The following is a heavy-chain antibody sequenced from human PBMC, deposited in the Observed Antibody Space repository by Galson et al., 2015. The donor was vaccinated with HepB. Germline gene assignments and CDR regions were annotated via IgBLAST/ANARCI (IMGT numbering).Heavy chain of an antibody. CDR1: GFTVSSNY. CDR3: ALHSSSWFRYFDY. V-gene: IGHV3-53*01. D-gene: IGHD6-13*01. Sequence: SLRLSCAASGFTVSSNYMSWVRQAPGKGLEWVSVIYSGGSTYYADSVKGRFTISRDNSKNTLYLQMNSLRAEDTAVYYCALHSSSWFRYFDYWGQGTLVTVSS. J-gene: IGHJ4*02. CDR2: IYSGGST.